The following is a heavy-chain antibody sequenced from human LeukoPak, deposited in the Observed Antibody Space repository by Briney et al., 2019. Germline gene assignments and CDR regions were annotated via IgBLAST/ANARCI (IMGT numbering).Heavy chain of an antibody. CDR2: QYYGSHT. CDR1: SGSIRDKYY. CDR3: ARHWGHNYYYGLGV. J-gene: IGHJ6*02. Sequence: SETLSLTCSVSSGSIRDKYYWGWIRQPPGKGLEWIASQYYGSHTYYTPSLESRVTISLDASRNQFSLQLRSVTAADTAVYYCARHWGHNYYYGLGVWGQGTSVIVAS. V-gene: IGHV4-39*01. D-gene: IGHD3-16*01.